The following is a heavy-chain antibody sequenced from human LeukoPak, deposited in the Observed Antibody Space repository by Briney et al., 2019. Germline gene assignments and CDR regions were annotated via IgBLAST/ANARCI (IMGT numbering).Heavy chain of an antibody. Sequence: PSETLSLTCTVSGGSISSYYWSWIRQPSGKGLEWIGYIYYSGSTNYNPSLKSRVTISVDTSKNQFSLKLSSVTAADTAVYYCARSPGYYYDSSGYYPFDYWGQGTLVTVSS. D-gene: IGHD3-22*01. V-gene: IGHV4-59*01. CDR1: GGSISSYY. CDR2: IYYSGST. J-gene: IGHJ4*02. CDR3: ARSPGYYYDSSGYYPFDY.